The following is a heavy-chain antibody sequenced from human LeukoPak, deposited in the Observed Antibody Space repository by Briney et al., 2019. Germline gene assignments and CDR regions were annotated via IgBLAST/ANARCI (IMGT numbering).Heavy chain of an antibody. D-gene: IGHD3-22*01. V-gene: IGHV4-39*07. Sequence: SETLSLTCTVSGGSISSSSYYWGWIRQPPGKGLEWIGSIYYSGSTYYNPSLKSRVTISVDTSKNQFSLKLSSVTAADMAVYYCARGYYDSSGYSTGRYFDLWGRGTLVTVSS. J-gene: IGHJ2*01. CDR3: ARGYYDSSGYSTGRYFDL. CDR2: IYYSGST. CDR1: GGSISSSSYY.